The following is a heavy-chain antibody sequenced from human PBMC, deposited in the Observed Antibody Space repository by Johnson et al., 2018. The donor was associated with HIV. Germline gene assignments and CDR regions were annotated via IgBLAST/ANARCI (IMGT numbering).Heavy chain of an antibody. Sequence: VQLVESGGDLVQPGGSLGLSCAASGFTFRSYAMSWVRQAPGRGLEWVSSISGTGGTTYYADSVKGRFTISRDNYKNMLFLQMNSLRAEDTALYYCARDRTGDIVVVPAAQPYDAFDIWGQGTMVTVSS. D-gene: IGHD2-2*01. V-gene: IGHV3-23*04. CDR2: ISGTGGTT. CDR3: ARDRTGDIVVVPAAQPYDAFDI. CDR1: GFTFRSYA. J-gene: IGHJ3*02.